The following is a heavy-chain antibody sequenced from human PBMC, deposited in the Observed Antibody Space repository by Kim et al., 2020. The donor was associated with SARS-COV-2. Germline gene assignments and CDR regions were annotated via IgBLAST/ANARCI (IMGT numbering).Heavy chain of an antibody. V-gene: IGHV1-2*06. CDR1: GYTFTGYY. CDR3: ARDEYYYDSSGYYYVFDY. J-gene: IGHJ4*02. Sequence: ASVKVSCKASGYTFTGYYMHWVRQAPGQGLEWMGRINPNSGGTNYAQKFQGRVTMTRDTSISTAYMELSRLRSDDTAVYYCARDEYYYDSSGYYYVFDYWGQGTLVTVSS. CDR2: INPNSGGT. D-gene: IGHD3-22*01.